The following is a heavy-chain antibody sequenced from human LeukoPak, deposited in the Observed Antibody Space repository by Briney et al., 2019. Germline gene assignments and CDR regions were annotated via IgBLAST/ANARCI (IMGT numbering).Heavy chain of an antibody. CDR2: ISSSSSYI. D-gene: IGHD3-22*01. V-gene: IGHV3-21*01. J-gene: IGHJ4*02. CDR1: GFTFSSYS. Sequence: GGSLRLSCAASGFTFSSYSMNWVRQAPGKGLEWVSSISSSSSYIYYADSVQGRFTISRDNAKNSLYLQMNSLRAEDTAVYYCARGDYYDSSGFNYWGQGTLVTVSS. CDR3: ARGDYYDSSGFNY.